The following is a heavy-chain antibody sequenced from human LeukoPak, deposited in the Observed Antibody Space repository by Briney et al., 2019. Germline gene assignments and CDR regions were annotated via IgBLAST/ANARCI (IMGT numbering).Heavy chain of an antibody. CDR1: GFTFSSYA. CDR3: AKVGGDYYYDSSGYYPS. J-gene: IGHJ4*02. V-gene: IGHV3-23*01. CDR2: ISGGGDGT. D-gene: IGHD3-22*01. Sequence: PGGSLRLSCAASGFTFSSYAMTWVRQAPGKGLEWVSAISGGGDGTYYADSVKGRFTTSRDNSKNTLYLQMNSLRAEDTAVYYCAKVGGDYYYDSSGYYPSWGQGTLVTVSS.